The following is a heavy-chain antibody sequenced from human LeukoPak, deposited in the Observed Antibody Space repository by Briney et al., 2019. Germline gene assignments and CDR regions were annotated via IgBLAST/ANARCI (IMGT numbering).Heavy chain of an antibody. D-gene: IGHD5-24*01. V-gene: IGHV3-7*04. CDR1: GFPFSSYW. CDR2: IKQDGSKK. CDR3: TRVGYIDEGIDY. J-gene: IGHJ4*02. Sequence: GGSLRLSCVASGFPFSSYWMTWVRQAPGKGLEWVANIKQDGSKKSYVDSVKGQFAISRDNAKNSLYLQMNSLRAEDTAIYYCTRVGYIDEGIDYWGQGTLVTVSS.